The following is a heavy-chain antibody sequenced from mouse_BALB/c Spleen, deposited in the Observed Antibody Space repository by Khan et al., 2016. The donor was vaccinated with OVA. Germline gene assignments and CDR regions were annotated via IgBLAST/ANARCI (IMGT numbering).Heavy chain of an antibody. CDR1: GYTFTSFW. D-gene: IGHD2-10*02. V-gene: IGHV1-61*01. CDR2: IDPSDSET. J-gene: IGHJ3*01. Sequence: QVQLQQSGAELVRPGASVKLSCKASGYTFTSFWMNWVTERPGQGLEWIGMIDPSDSETHYNQMFKDKATLTVDKSSSTAYMQPSGLTSEDSAVYYCARGGYGTSFAYWGQGTLVTVSA. CDR3: ARGGYGTSFAY.